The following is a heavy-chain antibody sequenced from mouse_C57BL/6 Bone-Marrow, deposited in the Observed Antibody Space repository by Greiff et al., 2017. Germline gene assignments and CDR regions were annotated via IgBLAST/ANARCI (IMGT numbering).Heavy chain of an antibody. D-gene: IGHD2-13*01. J-gene: IGHJ4*01. CDR1: GYTFTSYW. V-gene: IGHV1-55*01. CDR2: IYPGSGST. CDR3: ASGDYDCYAMDY. Sequence: QVQLQQPGAELVKPGASVKMSCTASGYTFTSYWITWVKQRPGQGLEWIGDIYPGSGSTYYNEKFKSKATLTVDTSSSTAYMQLSSLTSEDSAVYYCASGDYDCYAMDYWGQGTTVTVSS.